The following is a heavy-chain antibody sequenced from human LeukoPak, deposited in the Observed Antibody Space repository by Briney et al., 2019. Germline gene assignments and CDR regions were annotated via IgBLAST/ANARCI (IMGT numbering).Heavy chain of an antibody. Sequence: ASVKVSCKASGYTFTGYYMHWVRQAPGQGLEWMGRINPNSGGTNYAQKFQGRVTMTRDTSTSTAYMELSRLRSDDTAVYYCARDSDYYGSGSYLGRIYYYYGMDVWGQGTTVTVSS. J-gene: IGHJ6*02. V-gene: IGHV1-2*06. D-gene: IGHD3-10*01. CDR3: ARDSDYYGSGSYLGRIYYYYGMDV. CDR1: GYTFTGYY. CDR2: INPNSGGT.